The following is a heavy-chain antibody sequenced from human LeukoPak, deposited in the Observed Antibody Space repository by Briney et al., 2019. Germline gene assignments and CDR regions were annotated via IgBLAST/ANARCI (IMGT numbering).Heavy chain of an antibody. Sequence: PGGSLRLSCAASGFTFSSYSMNWVRQAPGKGLEWVSSISSSSSYIYYADSVKGRFTISRDNAKNSLYLQMNSLRAEDTAVYYCARAYCGGDCYSLFRAFDIWGQGTMVTVSS. CDR3: ARAYCGGDCYSLFRAFDI. CDR2: ISSSSSYI. V-gene: IGHV3-21*01. J-gene: IGHJ3*02. CDR1: GFTFSSYS. D-gene: IGHD2-21*02.